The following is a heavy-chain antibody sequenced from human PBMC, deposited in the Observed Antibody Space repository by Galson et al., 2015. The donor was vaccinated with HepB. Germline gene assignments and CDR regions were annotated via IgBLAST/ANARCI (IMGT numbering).Heavy chain of an antibody. CDR3: AKDLRWFGETYRGGDV. Sequence: SLRLSCAASGFTFSSYGMHWVRQAPGKGLEWVAFIRYDGSKKYYADSEKGRFTISRDNSKNTLYLQMNSLRAEDTAVYYCAKDLRWFGETYRGGDVWGQGTTVTVSS. CDR1: GFTFSSYG. J-gene: IGHJ6*02. CDR2: IRYDGSKK. D-gene: IGHD3-10*01. V-gene: IGHV3-30*02.